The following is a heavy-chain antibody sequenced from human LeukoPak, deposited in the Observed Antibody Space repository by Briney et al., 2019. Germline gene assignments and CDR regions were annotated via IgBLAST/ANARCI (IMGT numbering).Heavy chain of an antibody. J-gene: IGHJ4*02. CDR3: ASQTEYYFDY. V-gene: IGHV3-21*01. Sequence: GGSLRLSCVASGFTFSSSYSLNWVRQAPGKGLEWVSSISSSSSYIYYADSVKGRFTISRDNAKNSLYLQMNSPRAEDTAVYYCASQTEYYFDYWGQGTLVTVSS. CDR2: ISSSSSYI. CDR1: GFTFSSSYS. D-gene: IGHD1-1*01.